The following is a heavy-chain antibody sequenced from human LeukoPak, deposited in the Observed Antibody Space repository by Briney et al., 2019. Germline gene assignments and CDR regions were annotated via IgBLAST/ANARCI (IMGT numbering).Heavy chain of an antibody. V-gene: IGHV1-46*01. CDR2: INPSGGST. D-gene: IGHD1-26*01. Sequence: ASVKVSCKASGYTFTSYYTHWVRQAPGQGLEWMGIINPSGGSTSYAQKFQGRVTMTRDTSTSTVYMELSSLRSEDTAVYYCARDGIVGATAHYFDYWGQGTLVTVSS. CDR3: ARDGIVGATAHYFDY. CDR1: GYTFTSYY. J-gene: IGHJ4*02.